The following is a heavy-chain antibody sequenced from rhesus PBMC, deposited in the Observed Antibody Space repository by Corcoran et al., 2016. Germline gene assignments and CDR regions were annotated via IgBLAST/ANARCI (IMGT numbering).Heavy chain of an antibody. CDR3: ARGGRTDAFDV. Sequence: VQLQESGPGLVQPSETLSLPFAVSVSSITSGYVCSWIRQPPGKGLEWIGYIGGRSGSTNYNPSLKSRVTISKDTSKNQFSRKRSSVTAADTAVYDCARGGRTDAFDVWGQGLRVTVSS. D-gene: IGHD6-25*01. CDR2: IGGRSGST. CDR1: VSSITSGYV. V-gene: IGHV4-127*01. J-gene: IGHJ3*01.